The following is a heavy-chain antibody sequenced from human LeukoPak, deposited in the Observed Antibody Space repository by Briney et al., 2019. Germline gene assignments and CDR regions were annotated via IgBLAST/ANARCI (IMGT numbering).Heavy chain of an antibody. CDR3: AREVSCSSTSCQEYYYYYMDV. CDR2: IYTSGNT. Sequence: PSETLSLTCTVSGGSTSSFYWSWIRQPAGKGLEWIGRIYTSGNTNYNPSLKSRVTMSVDTSKNQFSLKLSSVTAADTAVYYCAREVSCSSTSCQEYYYYYMDVWGKGTTVTISS. V-gene: IGHV4-4*07. CDR1: GGSTSSFY. D-gene: IGHD2-2*01. J-gene: IGHJ6*03.